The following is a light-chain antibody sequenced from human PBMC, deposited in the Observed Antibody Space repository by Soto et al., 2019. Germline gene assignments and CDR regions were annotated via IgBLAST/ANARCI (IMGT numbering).Light chain of an antibody. Sequence: DIQMTQSPSSLSASVGDRVTVTCRASQSIGRYLNWYQQKPGQAPKLLIYGVSSLQSGVPSRFSGSGSGTDFTLTITSLQPEDSATYYCQQSHNTPRTFGQGTKVEIK. CDR1: QSIGRY. V-gene: IGKV1-39*01. CDR3: QQSHNTPRT. J-gene: IGKJ2*01. CDR2: GVS.